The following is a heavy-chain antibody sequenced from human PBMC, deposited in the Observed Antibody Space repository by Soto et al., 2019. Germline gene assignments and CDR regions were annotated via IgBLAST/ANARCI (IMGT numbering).Heavy chain of an antibody. V-gene: IGHV3-15*01. D-gene: IGHD4-17*01. Sequence: EVQLVESGGGLVKPGGSLRLSCAASGFTFSNAWMSWVRQAPGKGLEWVGRIKSKTDGGTTDYAAPVKGRFTISRDDSKNTLYLQMNSLNTEDTAVYYCTTDPYCDYVGYYYYMDVWGKGTTVTVSS. J-gene: IGHJ6*03. CDR3: TTDPYCDYVGYYYYMDV. CDR2: IKSKTDGGTT. CDR1: GFTFSNAW.